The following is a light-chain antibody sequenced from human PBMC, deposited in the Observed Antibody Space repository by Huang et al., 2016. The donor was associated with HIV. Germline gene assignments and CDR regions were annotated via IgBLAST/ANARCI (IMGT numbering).Light chain of an antibody. J-gene: IGKJ2*01. CDR2: KAS. CDR3: QQYNSYSPT. Sequence: DIQMTQSPSTLSASVGDRVTITCRASQTISHWLAWYQQKPGKAPKFLIYKASNLESGVPSRCSGSGSGTEFTLTISSLQPDDFATYYCQQYNSYSPTFGQGTKLEIK. CDR1: QTISHW. V-gene: IGKV1-5*03.